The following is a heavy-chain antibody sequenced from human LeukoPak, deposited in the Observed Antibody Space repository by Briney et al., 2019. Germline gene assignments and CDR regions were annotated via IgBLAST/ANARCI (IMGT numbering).Heavy chain of an antibody. CDR1: GFTFSSYW. Sequence: SGGSLRLSCAASGFTFSSYWMHWVRQAPGKGLVWVSRINSDGSSTSYADSVKGRFTISRDNAKNTLYLQMNSLRAEDTAVYYCARVGRNDYGDFGFDYWGQGTLVTVSS. CDR3: ARVGRNDYGDFGFDY. D-gene: IGHD4-17*01. V-gene: IGHV3-74*01. J-gene: IGHJ4*02. CDR2: INSDGSST.